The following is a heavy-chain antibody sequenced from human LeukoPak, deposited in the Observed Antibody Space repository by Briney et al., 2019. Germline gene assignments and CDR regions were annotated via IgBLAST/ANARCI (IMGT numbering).Heavy chain of an antibody. CDR2: IDSDTDDI. D-gene: IGHD1-26*01. J-gene: IGHJ4*02. Sequence: GGSLRLSCAASGFTFSSYSMNWVRQAPGKGLEWVSYIDSDTDDIHYADSVKGRFTISRDNAKNSLYLQMNSLRAEDTAVYYCARRRDSGSLQHFDYWGQGTLVTVSS. V-gene: IGHV3-21*04. CDR1: GFTFSSYS. CDR3: ARRRDSGSLQHFDY.